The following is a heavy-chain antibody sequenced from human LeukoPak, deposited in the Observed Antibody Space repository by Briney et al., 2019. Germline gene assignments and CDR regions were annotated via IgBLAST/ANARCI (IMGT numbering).Heavy chain of an antibody. Sequence: SVKVSCKASGGIFTTYAINWVRQAPGQGLEWMGRTTPVFGSTNYAQKFQRRATITADKSTSTAYMELSSLRSEDTAMYYCATDSPIPNPDCIGGICLPMGGPFDIWGQGTMVTVSS. J-gene: IGHJ3*02. CDR3: ATDSPIPNPDCIGGICLPMGGPFDI. CDR2: TTPVFGST. CDR1: GGIFTTYA. V-gene: IGHV1-69*06. D-gene: IGHD2-15*01.